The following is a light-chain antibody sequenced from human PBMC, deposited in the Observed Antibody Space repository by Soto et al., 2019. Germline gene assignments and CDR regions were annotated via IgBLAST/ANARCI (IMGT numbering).Light chain of an antibody. CDR1: QSVNRW. CDR2: KAS. J-gene: IGKJ2*01. V-gene: IGKV1-5*03. CDR3: QQFNGHST. Sequence: DIQMTQSPSTLSAAVGDRVTITCRASQSVNRWLAWYQQKPGKAPKLLVYKASSLPSGVPSRFAGSTSGPESTITINNVQPDDFSTYYWQQFNGHSTFGQGTRLEIK.